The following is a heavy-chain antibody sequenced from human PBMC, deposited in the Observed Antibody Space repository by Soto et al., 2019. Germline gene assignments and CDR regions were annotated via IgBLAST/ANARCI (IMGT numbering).Heavy chain of an antibody. Sequence: GGSLRLSCAASGFTFSSYGMHWVRQAPGKGLEWVAVISYDGSNKYYADSVKGRFTISRDNSKNTLYLQMNSLRAEDTAVYYCAKDYYDSSGYYYEGYWGQGTLVTVSS. V-gene: IGHV3-30*18. D-gene: IGHD3-22*01. CDR1: GFTFSSYG. J-gene: IGHJ4*02. CDR2: ISYDGSNK. CDR3: AKDYYDSSGYYYEGY.